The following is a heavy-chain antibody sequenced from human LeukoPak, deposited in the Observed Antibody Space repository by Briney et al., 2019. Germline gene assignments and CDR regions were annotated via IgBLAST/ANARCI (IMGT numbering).Heavy chain of an antibody. Sequence: EAPVKVSCKASGGTFSSYAISWVRQAPGQGLEWMGGIIPIFGTANYAQKFQGRVTITADESTSTAYMELSSLRSEDTAVYYCARDRQLRGARIYWFDPWGQGTLVTVSS. V-gene: IGHV1-69*13. CDR2: IIPIFGTA. CDR3: ARDRQLRGARIYWFDP. J-gene: IGHJ5*02. CDR1: GGTFSSYA. D-gene: IGHD1-26*01.